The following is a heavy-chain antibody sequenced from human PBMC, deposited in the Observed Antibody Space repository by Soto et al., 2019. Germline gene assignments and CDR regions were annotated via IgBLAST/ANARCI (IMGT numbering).Heavy chain of an antibody. Sequence: SETLSLTCTVSGGSVSSHHWSWIRQPPGKRLEWIGYIHYSGANNYNPSLKSRVTMSVDTSKNQFSLQLRSVTAADTAVYYCARHVDYDERGDCFDPWGQGTLVTVSS. V-gene: IGHV4-59*08. J-gene: IGHJ5*02. CDR3: ARHVDYDERGDCFDP. CDR2: IHYSGAN. CDR1: GGSVSSHH. D-gene: IGHD4-17*01.